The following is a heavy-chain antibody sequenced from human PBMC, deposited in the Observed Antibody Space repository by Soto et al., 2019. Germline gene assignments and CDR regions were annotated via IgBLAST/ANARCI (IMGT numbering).Heavy chain of an antibody. CDR3: ARDYEPVNSGGFDL. CDR2: ISSSSSYI. J-gene: IGHJ3*01. CDR1: GFTFSSYS. Sequence: EVQLVESGGGLVKPGGSLRLSCAASGFTFSSYSMNWVRQAPGKGLEWVSSISSSSSYIYYADSVKGRFTISRDNAKNSLYLQMNSLRAEDTAVYYCARDYEPVNSGGFDLWGQGTMVTVSS. D-gene: IGHD3-3*01. V-gene: IGHV3-21*01.